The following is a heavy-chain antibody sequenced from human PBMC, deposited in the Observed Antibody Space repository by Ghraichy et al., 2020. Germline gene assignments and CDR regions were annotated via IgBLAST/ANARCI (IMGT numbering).Heavy chain of an antibody. CDR3: ARGETRLGYCSGGSCYSWFDP. CDR1: GGSISSYY. V-gene: IGHV4-59*01. J-gene: IGHJ5*02. D-gene: IGHD2-15*01. Sequence: ETLSLTCTVSGGSISSYYWSWIRQPPGKGLEWIGYIYYSGSTNYNPSLKSRVTISVDTSKNQFSLKLSSVTAADTAVYYCARGETRLGYCSGGSCYSWFDPWGQGTLVTVSS. CDR2: IYYSGST.